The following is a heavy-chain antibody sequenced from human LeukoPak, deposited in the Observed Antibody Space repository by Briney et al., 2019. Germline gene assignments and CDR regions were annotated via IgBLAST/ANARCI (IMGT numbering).Heavy chain of an antibody. Sequence: GGSRRLSCAASGFTFSNYAMSWVRQAPGKGLEWVSSIGASGSGTYYADSVKGRFTISRDNSKNTLYLQMNSLRAEDTAVYYCAKDPDGLWSWGQGTLVTVSS. J-gene: IGHJ5*02. CDR3: AKDPDGLWS. V-gene: IGHV3-23*01. CDR2: IGASGSGT. CDR1: GFTFSNYA. D-gene: IGHD4/OR15-4a*01.